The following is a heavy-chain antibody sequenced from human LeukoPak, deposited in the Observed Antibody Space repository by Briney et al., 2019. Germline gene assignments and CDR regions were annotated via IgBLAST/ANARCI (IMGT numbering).Heavy chain of an antibody. CDR3: ARVRGSYMATHCFDF. J-gene: IGHJ4*02. D-gene: IGHD5-24*01. CDR1: GFTFSSYS. CDR2: ISDSGSTT. V-gene: IGHV3-48*01. Sequence: GGSLRLSCAVSGFTFSSYSINWVRQSPGKGLEWISYISDSGSTTYYADSVKGRFTISRDSAKNSVDLQMNSLRAEDTAVYYCARVRGSYMATHCFDFWGQGTLVTVSS.